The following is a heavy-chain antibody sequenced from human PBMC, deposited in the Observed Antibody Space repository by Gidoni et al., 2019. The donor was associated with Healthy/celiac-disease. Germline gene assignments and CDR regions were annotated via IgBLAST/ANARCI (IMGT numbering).Heavy chain of an antibody. D-gene: IGHD3-22*01. CDR1: GGSFSGYY. V-gene: IGHV4-34*01. Sequence: QVQLQQWGAGLLKPSETLSLTCAVYGGSFSGYYWSWIRQPPGKGLEWIGEINHSGSTNYNPSLKSRVTISVDTSKNQFSLKLSSVTAADTAVYYCARVKSDSSDTKCFDYWGQGTLVTVSS. CDR3: ARVKSDSSDTKCFDY. J-gene: IGHJ4*02. CDR2: INHSGST.